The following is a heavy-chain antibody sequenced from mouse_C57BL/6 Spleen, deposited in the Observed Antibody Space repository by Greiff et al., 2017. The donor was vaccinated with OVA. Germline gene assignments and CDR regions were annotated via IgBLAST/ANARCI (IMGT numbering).Heavy chain of an antibody. D-gene: IGHD1-1*01. Sequence: EVQVVESGGDLVKPGGSLKLSCAASGFTFSSYGMSWVRQTPDKRLEWVATICSGGSYTYYPASVKGRFPISRDNAKNTLYLQMSSLKSEDTAMYYCARQSGSIPMYYWGQGTSVTVSS. CDR1: GFTFSSYG. CDR2: ICSGGSYT. J-gene: IGHJ4*01. CDR3: ARQSGSIPMYY. V-gene: IGHV5-6*01.